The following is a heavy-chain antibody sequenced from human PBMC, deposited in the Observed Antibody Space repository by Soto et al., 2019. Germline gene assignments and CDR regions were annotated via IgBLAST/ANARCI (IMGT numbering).Heavy chain of an antibody. D-gene: IGHD6-25*01. Sequence: GGSLRLSCAASGFNFDDYAMHWVRQAPGKGLEWVSGISWNSGDTDYVDSVKGRFAISRDNAKNSLYLQMNSLRPEDTAFYYCAKDRIAARGFAFDYWGQGTLVTVSS. J-gene: IGHJ4*02. CDR2: ISWNSGDT. V-gene: IGHV3-9*01. CDR3: AKDRIAARGFAFDY. CDR1: GFNFDDYA.